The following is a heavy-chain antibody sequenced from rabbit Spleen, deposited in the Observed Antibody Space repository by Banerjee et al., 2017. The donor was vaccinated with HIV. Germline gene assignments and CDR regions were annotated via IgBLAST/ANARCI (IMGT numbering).Heavy chain of an antibody. CDR3: ARDTHISSWGVYFTL. CDR2: IYGGGSGST. J-gene: IGHJ4*01. D-gene: IGHD4-1*01. CDR1: GFDLNNYYY. Sequence: QSLEESGGGLVQPEGSLTLTCTASGFDLNNYYYMCWVRQAPGKGLEWIACIYGGGSGSTYYASWAKGRFTISKTSSTTVDLKMTSLTAADTATYFCARDTHISSWGVYFTLWGPGTLVTVS. V-gene: IGHV1S40*01.